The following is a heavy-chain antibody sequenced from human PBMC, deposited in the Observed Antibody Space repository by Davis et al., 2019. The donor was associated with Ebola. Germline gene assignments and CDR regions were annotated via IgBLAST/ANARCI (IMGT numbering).Heavy chain of an antibody. CDR2: INPSGGST. D-gene: IGHD3-22*01. Sequence: ASVKVSCKASGYTFTSYYMHWVRQAPGQGLEWMGIINPSGGSTSYAQKFQGRVTMTTDTSTSTAYMELRSLRSDDTAVYYCARESPTIYYDSSGCDYWGQGTLVTVSS. CDR1: GYTFTSYY. CDR3: ARESPTIYYDSSGCDY. J-gene: IGHJ4*02. V-gene: IGHV1-46*01.